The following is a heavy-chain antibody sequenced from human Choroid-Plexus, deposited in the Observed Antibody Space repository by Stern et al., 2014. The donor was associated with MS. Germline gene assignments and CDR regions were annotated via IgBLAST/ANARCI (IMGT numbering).Heavy chain of an antibody. D-gene: IGHD2/OR15-2a*01. CDR1: GFTFGSCA. Sequence: VQLEESGGGVVQPGRPLRLSWVASGFTFGSCAMHWVRQAPGKGLEWVAGVSYDGSNKYYADSVKGRFTISRDNSQNTLYMQMSSLRPEDTAVYYCAKDRQYLTYF. CDR2: VSYDGSNK. J-gene: IGHJ2*01. V-gene: IGHV3-30*18. CDR3: AKDRQYLTYF.